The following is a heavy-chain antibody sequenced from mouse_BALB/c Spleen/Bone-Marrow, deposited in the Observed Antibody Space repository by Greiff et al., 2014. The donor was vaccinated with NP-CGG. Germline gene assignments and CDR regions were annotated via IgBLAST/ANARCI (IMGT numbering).Heavy chain of an antibody. D-gene: IGHD1-2*01. J-gene: IGHJ2*01. CDR1: GFNIKDTY. CDR2: IDPANGNT. CDR3: ARYYYGYYFDY. Sequence: VQPQQSGAELVKPGASVKLSCTASGFNIKDTYMHWVKQRPEQGLEWIGRIDPANGNTKYDPKFQGKATITADTSSNTAYLQLSSLTSEDTAVYYCARYYYGYYFDYWGQGTTLTVSS. V-gene: IGHV14-3*02.